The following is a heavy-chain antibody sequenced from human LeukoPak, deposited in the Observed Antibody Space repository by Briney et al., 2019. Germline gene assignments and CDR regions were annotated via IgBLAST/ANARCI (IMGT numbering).Heavy chain of an antibody. CDR1: GFTFSSHW. Sequence: LRLSCAASGFTFSSHWMSWDRQPPGKGLEWIGEINHSGSTNYNPSLKSRVTISVDTSKNQFSLKLSSVTAADTAVYYCARVTSSSWYGIDYWGQGTLVTVSS. V-gene: IGHV4-34*01. CDR2: INHSGST. D-gene: IGHD6-13*01. CDR3: ARVTSSSWYGIDY. J-gene: IGHJ4*02.